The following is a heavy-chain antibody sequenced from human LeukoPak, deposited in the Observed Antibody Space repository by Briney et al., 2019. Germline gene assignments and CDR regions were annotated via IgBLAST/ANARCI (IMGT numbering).Heavy chain of an antibody. J-gene: IGHJ5*02. CDR1: GGSFSGYY. V-gene: IGHV4-34*01. CDR2: INHSGST. CDR3: ARDRETEVFGVVKWFDP. D-gene: IGHD3-3*01. Sequence: SETLSLTCAVYGGSFSGYYWSWIRQPPGKGLEWIGEINHSGSTNYNPSLKSRVTISVDTSKNQFSLKLSSVTAADTAVYYCARDRETEVFGVVKWFDPWGQGTLVTVSS.